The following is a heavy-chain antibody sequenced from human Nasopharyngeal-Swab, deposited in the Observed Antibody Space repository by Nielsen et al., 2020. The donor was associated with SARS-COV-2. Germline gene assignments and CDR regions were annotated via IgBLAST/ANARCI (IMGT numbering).Heavy chain of an antibody. CDR3: ARDIPLKQQLAD. D-gene: IGHD6-13*01. Sequence: ASVKVSCKASGYTFTSYYMYWVRQAPGQGLEWMGIINPSGGSTSYAQKFQGRVTMTRDTSTSTVYMELSSLRSEDTAVYYCARDIPLKQQLADWGQGTLVTVSS. CDR2: INPSGGST. CDR1: GYTFTSYY. V-gene: IGHV1-46*01. J-gene: IGHJ4*02.